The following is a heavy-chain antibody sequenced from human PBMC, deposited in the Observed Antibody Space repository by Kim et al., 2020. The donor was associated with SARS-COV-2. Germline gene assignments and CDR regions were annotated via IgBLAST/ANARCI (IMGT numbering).Heavy chain of an antibody. V-gene: IGHV3-11*04. CDR3: AREYDSSGYYYYFDY. Sequence: DSGKGRFTISRDNAKKSLYLQMSSLRADDTAVYYCAREYDSSGYYYYFDYWGQGTLVTVSS. J-gene: IGHJ4*02. D-gene: IGHD3-22*01.